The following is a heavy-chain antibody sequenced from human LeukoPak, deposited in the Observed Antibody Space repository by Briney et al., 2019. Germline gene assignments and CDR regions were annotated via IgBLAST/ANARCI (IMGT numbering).Heavy chain of an antibody. Sequence: SETLSLTCAVYGGSFSGYYWSWIRQPPGKGLEWIGGINHSGSTNYNPSLKSRVTISVDTSKNQFSLKLSSVTAADTAVYYCARGPLTIFGVVTLYYYGMDVWGQGTTVTVSS. CDR3: ARGPLTIFGVVTLYYYGMDV. CDR2: INHSGST. J-gene: IGHJ6*02. CDR1: GGSFSGYY. D-gene: IGHD3-3*01. V-gene: IGHV4-34*01.